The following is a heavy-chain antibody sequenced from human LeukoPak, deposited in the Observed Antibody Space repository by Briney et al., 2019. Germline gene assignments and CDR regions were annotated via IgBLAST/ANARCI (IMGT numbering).Heavy chain of an antibody. Sequence: SETLSHTCAVYGGSFSGYYWSWIRQPPGKGLEWIGEINHSGSTNYNPSPKSRVTISVDTSKNQFSLKLSSVTAADTAVYYGARGYYYDSSGYYHPFDYWGQGTLVTVSS. D-gene: IGHD3-22*01. J-gene: IGHJ4*02. CDR2: INHSGST. CDR3: ARGYYYDSSGYYHPFDY. CDR1: GGSFSGYY. V-gene: IGHV4-34*01.